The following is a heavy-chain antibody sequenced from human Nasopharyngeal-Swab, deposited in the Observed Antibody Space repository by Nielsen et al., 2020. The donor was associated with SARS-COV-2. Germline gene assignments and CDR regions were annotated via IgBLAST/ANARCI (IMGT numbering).Heavy chain of an antibody. CDR1: GFSLSTSGVG. CDR3: ARQGDYDILPGYGY. D-gene: IGHD3-9*01. J-gene: IGHJ4*02. Sequence: SGPTLVKPKQTLTLTCTFSGFSLSTSGVGVGWIRQPPGKALEWLALIYWDDDKRYSPSLKSRLTITKDTSKNQVVLTMTNMDPVDTATYYCARQGDYDILPGYGYWGQGTLVTVSS. V-gene: IGHV2-5*02. CDR2: IYWDDDK.